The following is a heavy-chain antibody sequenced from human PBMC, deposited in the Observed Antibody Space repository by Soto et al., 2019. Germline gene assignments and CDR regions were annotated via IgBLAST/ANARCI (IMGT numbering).Heavy chain of an antibody. J-gene: IGHJ6*02. D-gene: IGHD5-18*01. CDR1: GGSFSGYY. V-gene: IGHV4-34*01. CDR2: INHSGST. Sequence: PSETLSLTCAVYGGSFSGYYWSWIRQPPGKGLEWIGEINHSGSTNYNPSLKSRVTISVDTSKNQFSLKLSSVTAADTAVYYCARGRIAMGAYYYYGMDVWGQGTTVTVSS. CDR3: ARGRIAMGAYYYYGMDV.